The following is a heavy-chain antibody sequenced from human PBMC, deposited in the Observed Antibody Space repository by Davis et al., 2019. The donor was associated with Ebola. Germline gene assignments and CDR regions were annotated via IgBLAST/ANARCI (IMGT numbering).Heavy chain of an antibody. Sequence: GESLKISCDASGFIFSNYWMHWVRQVPGTGPVWVSRINTDGSAATYADSVRGRFTISRDNAKNTLYLQMNSLRADDTAVYYCARASTWEILDYWGQGTLVTVSS. CDR3: ARASTWEILDY. J-gene: IGHJ4*02. D-gene: IGHD1-26*01. V-gene: IGHV3-74*01. CDR1: GFIFSNYW. CDR2: INTDGSAA.